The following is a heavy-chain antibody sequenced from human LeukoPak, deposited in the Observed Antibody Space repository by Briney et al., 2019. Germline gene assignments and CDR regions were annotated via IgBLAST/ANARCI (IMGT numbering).Heavy chain of an antibody. V-gene: IGHV4-61*01. CDR1: GGSVSSGSYY. D-gene: IGHD6-13*01. J-gene: IGHJ4*02. Sequence: SETLSLTCTVSGGSVSSGSYYWSWIRQPPGKGLEWIGYIYYSGSTNYNFSLKSRVTISVDTSKNQFSLKLSSVTAADTAVYYCARFSISSSSLDYWGQGTLVTVSS. CDR3: ARFSISSSSLDY. CDR2: IYYSGST.